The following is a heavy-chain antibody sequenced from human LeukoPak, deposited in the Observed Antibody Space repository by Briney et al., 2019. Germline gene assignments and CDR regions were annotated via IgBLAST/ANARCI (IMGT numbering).Heavy chain of an antibody. D-gene: IGHD3-3*01. CDR1: GYRFTSYW. Sequence: RGESLQISCKGSGYRFTSYWIGWVRQMPGKGLEWMGIIYPGDSDTRYSPSFQGQVTISADKSISTAYLQWSSLKASDTAMYYCARQGSTIFGVVIMGYFDYWGQGTLVTVSS. CDR2: IYPGDSDT. CDR3: ARQGSTIFGVVIMGYFDY. V-gene: IGHV5-51*01. J-gene: IGHJ4*02.